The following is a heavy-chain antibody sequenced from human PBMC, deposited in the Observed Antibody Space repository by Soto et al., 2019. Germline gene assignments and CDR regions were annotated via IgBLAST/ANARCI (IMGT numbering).Heavy chain of an antibody. D-gene: IGHD3-3*01. V-gene: IGHV1-69*13. CDR2: IIPIFGTA. J-gene: IGHJ6*02. CDR1: GGTFSSYA. Sequence: ASEKVSCKAAGGTFSSYAISWVRQAPGQGLEWMGGIIPIFGTANYAQKFQGRVTITADESTSTAYMELSSLRSEDTAVYYCASTIGVVIIGNYYYGMDVWGQGTTVTVSS. CDR3: ASTIGVVIIGNYYYGMDV.